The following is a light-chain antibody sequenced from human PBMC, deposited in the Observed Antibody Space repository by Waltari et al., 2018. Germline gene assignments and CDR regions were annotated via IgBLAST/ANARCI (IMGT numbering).Light chain of an antibody. CDR3: QHYGSDPVYT. CDR1: QAIGNS. CDR2: AAS. Sequence: DIQLTQSPSSLSASLGDRVTFSCRATQAIGNSLAWYQQRPGEVPGLLIFAASTLQSGVSSPFSGSGSGTDFTLTISRLQPEDVGTYFCQHYGSDPVYTFGQGTRL. V-gene: IGKV1-27*01. J-gene: IGKJ2*01.